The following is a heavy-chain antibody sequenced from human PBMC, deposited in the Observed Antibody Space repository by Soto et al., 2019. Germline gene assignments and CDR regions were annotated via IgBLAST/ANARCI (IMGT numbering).Heavy chain of an antibody. CDR2: SHSSGAT. J-gene: IGHJ4*01. D-gene: IGHD3-10*01. Sequence: QVQLQESGPGLVKPSQTLSLTCTVSGASISSADYYWSWIRQPPGKGLEWIGYSHSSGATYKDPSRKSRVTISGDTSKNQISLKLDSVTAADTAIYSCASIWFGDFDYWGHGTLVTISS. V-gene: IGHV4-30-4*01. CDR1: GASISSADYY. CDR3: ASIWFGDFDY.